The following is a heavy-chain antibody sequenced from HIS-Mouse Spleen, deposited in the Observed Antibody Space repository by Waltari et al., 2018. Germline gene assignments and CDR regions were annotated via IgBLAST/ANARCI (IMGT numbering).Heavy chain of an antibody. CDR2: IYYSGST. V-gene: IGHV4-39*07. D-gene: IGHD5-12*01. CDR3: ARDGYSGYGQDAFDI. J-gene: IGHJ3*02. Sequence: QLQLQESGPGLVKPSETLFLTCTVHGGDIRSSSFYWGWIRQPPGKGLEWIGSIYYSGSTYYNPSLKSRVTISVDTSKNQFSLKLSSVTAADTAVYYCARDGYSGYGQDAFDIWGQGTMVTVSS. CDR1: GGDIRSSSFY.